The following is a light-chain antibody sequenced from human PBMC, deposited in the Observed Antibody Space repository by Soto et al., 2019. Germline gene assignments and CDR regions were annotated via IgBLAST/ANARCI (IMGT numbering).Light chain of an antibody. Sequence: DIVMTQSPLSLPVTPGEPASISCRSSQSLLHDNGYNYLDWYLXKQGQSPQPXLYLVSYRASGVPDRFSGSGSGTDFTLKISRVEADDVGVYYCMQALQTPFTFGPGTKVDIK. J-gene: IGKJ3*01. CDR3: MQALQTPFT. CDR1: QSLLHDNGYNY. V-gene: IGKV2-28*01. CDR2: LVS.